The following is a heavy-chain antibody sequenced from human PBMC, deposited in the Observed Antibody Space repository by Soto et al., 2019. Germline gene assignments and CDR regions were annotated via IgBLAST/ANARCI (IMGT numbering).Heavy chain of an antibody. D-gene: IGHD1-7*01. Sequence: GGSRRLSFAVSGIPFSSYGMHWVRQSPCKGLEWVPVISYDGSNKYYADSVRGRVTNSRDNSKNTLYLQMNRLGAEGTAVYYCATDRSRYNWNYNNGMDVWGQGTTVTVAS. CDR2: ISYDGSNK. V-gene: IGHV3-30*03. J-gene: IGHJ6*02. CDR1: GIPFSSYG. CDR3: ATDRSRYNWNYNNGMDV.